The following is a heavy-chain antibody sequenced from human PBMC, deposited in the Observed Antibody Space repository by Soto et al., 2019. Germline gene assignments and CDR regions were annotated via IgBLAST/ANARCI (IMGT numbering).Heavy chain of an antibody. CDR2: IVVGSGNT. D-gene: IGHD2-8*01. V-gene: IGHV1-58*01. CDR3: AAAGYCTNGVCYYYYYYGMDV. Sequence: SVKVSCKASGFTFTSSAVQWVRQARGQRLEWIGWIVVGSGNTNYAQKFQERVTITRDMSTSTAYMELSSLRSEDTAVYYCAAAGYCTNGVCYYYYYYGMDVWGQGTTVTVS. CDR1: GFTFTSSA. J-gene: IGHJ6*02.